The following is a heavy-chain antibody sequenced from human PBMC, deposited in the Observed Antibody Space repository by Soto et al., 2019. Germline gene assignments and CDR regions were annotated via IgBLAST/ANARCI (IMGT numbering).Heavy chain of an antibody. Sequence: EVQVVESGGGLVQPGGSLRLSCAASGFTFSAYVMHWVRQAPGKGLEYVSAITSVGISTYYANSVKGRFTISRDNSKNTLYLQMGSLCAEDMAVDYCARDVGGTFTSITDIWGQGTRVTVSS. CDR2: ITSVGIST. J-gene: IGHJ6*02. CDR1: GFTFSAYV. CDR3: ARDVGGTFTSITDI. D-gene: IGHD2-15*01. V-gene: IGHV3-64*01.